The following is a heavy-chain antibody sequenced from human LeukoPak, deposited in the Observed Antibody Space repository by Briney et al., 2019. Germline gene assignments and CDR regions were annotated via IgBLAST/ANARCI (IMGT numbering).Heavy chain of an antibody. V-gene: IGHV3-33*01. CDR3: ARSSYSSSSSV. CDR1: GFTFSSYG. Sequence: GGSLRLSCAASGFTFSSYGMHWVRQAPGKGLEWVAVIWYDGSNKYYADSVKGRFTISRGNSKNTLYLQMNSLRAEDTAVYYCARSSYSSSSSVWGQGTMVTVSS. CDR2: IWYDGSNK. J-gene: IGHJ3*01. D-gene: IGHD6-6*01.